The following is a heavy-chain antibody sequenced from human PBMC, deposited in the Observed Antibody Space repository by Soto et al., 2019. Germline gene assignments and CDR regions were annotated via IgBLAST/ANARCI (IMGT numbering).Heavy chain of an antibody. V-gene: IGHV4-59*01. CDR3: AREVVVAATGTSWFDP. Sequence: SDTLSLTCTVSGGSISSYYWSWIRQPPGKGLEWIGYIYYSGSTNYNPSLKSRVTISVDTSKNQFSLKLSSVTAADTAVYYCAREVVVAATGTSWFDPWGQGTLVTVSS. D-gene: IGHD2-15*01. J-gene: IGHJ5*02. CDR1: GGSISSYY. CDR2: IYYSGST.